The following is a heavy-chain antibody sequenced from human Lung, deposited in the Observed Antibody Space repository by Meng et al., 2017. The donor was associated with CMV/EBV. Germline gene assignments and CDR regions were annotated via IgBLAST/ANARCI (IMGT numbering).Heavy chain of an antibody. CDR2: IYHSGST. Sequence: QLQLQESGPGLVKPSDTLSLPCPVSGGSISSSNYYWDWIRQSPGKGLEWIGAIYHSGSTSYNPSLQSRVTMFVDTSKNQFSLMLTSVTATDTAVYYCARRRGGSGRDCWGQGTLVTVSS. J-gene: IGHJ4*02. V-gene: IGHV4-39*01. CDR1: GGSISSSNYY. CDR3: ARRRGGSGRDC. D-gene: IGHD3-10*01.